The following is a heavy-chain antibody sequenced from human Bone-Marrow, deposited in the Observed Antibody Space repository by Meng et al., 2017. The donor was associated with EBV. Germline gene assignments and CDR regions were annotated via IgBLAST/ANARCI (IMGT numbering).Heavy chain of an antibody. CDR3: VRDISGYSSDY. Sequence: QGQLVQSGGGVWKPGASMKVSCKASGYTFTSYYIHWVRQAPGQGLEWMGIINPSGGTTTYAQKFQGRVTMTRDTSTSTVYMDLSSLRSEDTAVYYCVRDISGYSSDYWGQGTLVTVSS. CDR1: GYTFTSYY. J-gene: IGHJ4*02. V-gene: IGHV1-46*01. D-gene: IGHD3-9*01. CDR2: INPSGGTT.